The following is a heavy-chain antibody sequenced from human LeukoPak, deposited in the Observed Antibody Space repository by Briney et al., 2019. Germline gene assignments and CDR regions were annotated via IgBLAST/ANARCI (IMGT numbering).Heavy chain of an antibody. CDR1: GGTFSIYA. Sequence: SVKVSCKASGGTFSIYAISWVRQAPGQGLEWMGRIIPILGIANYAQKFQGRVTITADKSTSTAYMELSSLRSEDTAVYYCAREEVSHYYYGMDVWGQGTTVTVSS. CDR3: AREEVSHYYYGMDV. J-gene: IGHJ6*02. CDR2: IIPILGIA. V-gene: IGHV1-69*10.